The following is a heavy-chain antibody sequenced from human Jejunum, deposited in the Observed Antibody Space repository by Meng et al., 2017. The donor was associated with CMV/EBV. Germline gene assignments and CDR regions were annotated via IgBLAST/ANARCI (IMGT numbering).Heavy chain of an antibody. Sequence: MSWVRQAPGKGLEYISTISGSGDSTYFADSMKGRFTISRDNSKNTLYLQMNNLRADDTAVYYCAKRLSMVRRVIDYYYYYGTDVWGQGTTVTVSS. J-gene: IGHJ6*02. CDR3: AKRLSMVRRVIDYYYYYGTDV. V-gene: IGHV3-23*01. CDR2: ISGSGDST. D-gene: IGHD3-10*01.